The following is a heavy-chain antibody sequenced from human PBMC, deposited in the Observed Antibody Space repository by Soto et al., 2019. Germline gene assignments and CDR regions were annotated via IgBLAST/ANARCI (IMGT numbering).Heavy chain of an antibody. V-gene: IGHV3-23*01. Sequence: PGGSLRLSCAASGFTFSSYAMSWIRQAPGKGLEWVSAISGSGGSTYYADSVKGRFTISRDNSKNTLYLQMNSLRAEDTAVYYCAKDIYGDPDAFDIWGQGTMVTVSS. CDR1: GFTFSSYA. D-gene: IGHD4-17*01. CDR3: AKDIYGDPDAFDI. CDR2: ISGSGGST. J-gene: IGHJ3*02.